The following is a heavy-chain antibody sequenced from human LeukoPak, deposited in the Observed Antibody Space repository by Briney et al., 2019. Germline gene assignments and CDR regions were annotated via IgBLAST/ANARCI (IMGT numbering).Heavy chain of an antibody. Sequence: SETLSLTCTVPGGSISSSSYYWGWIRQPPGKGLEWIGNVYYSGSTNYNPSLRSRVTISVDTSKNQFSLKLSSVTAADTGVYYCVRQQYASGNSYYLDYWGQGTLVTVSS. D-gene: IGHD1-7*01. CDR3: VRQQYASGNSYYLDY. CDR2: VYYSGST. V-gene: IGHV4-39*01. J-gene: IGHJ4*02. CDR1: GGSISSSSYY.